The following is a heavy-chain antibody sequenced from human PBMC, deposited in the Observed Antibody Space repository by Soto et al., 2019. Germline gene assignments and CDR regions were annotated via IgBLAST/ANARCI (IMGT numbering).Heavy chain of an antibody. CDR3: AADDILTGYYYYYYGMDV. Sequence: SVKVSCKTSGGTFSSYAISWVRQAPGQGLEWMGGIIPIFGTANYAQKFQGRVTITADESTSTAYMELSSLRSEDTAVYYCAADDILTGYYYYYYGMDVWGQGTTVTVSS. J-gene: IGHJ6*02. CDR2: IIPIFGTA. V-gene: IGHV1-69*13. D-gene: IGHD3-9*01. CDR1: GGTFSSYA.